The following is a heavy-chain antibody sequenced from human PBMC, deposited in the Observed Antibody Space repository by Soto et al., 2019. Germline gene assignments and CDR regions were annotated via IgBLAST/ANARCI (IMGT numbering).Heavy chain of an antibody. Sequence: EVQLVESGGGLIQPGGSLRLSCAASGFTVSSNYMTWVHQAPGKGLEWVSVIYTGGSTYYADSVKGRFTISRDSSKNTLYLQMNSLRAEDTAVYYCAGAVVGPDRADYWGQGTLVTVSS. CDR2: IYTGGST. J-gene: IGHJ4*02. V-gene: IGHV3-53*01. CDR3: AGAVVGPDRADY. D-gene: IGHD6-19*01. CDR1: GFTVSSNY.